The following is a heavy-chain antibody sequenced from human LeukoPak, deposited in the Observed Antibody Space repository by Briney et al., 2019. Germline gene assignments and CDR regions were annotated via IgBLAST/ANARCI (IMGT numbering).Heavy chain of an antibody. V-gene: IGHV3-23*01. J-gene: IGHJ4*02. CDR3: AKYRRPTNYYDSSGYYLLFDY. CDR1: GFTFSSYS. Sequence: GGSLRLSCAASGFTFSSYSMNWVRQAPGKGLEWVSAISGSGGSTYYADSVKGRFTISRDNSKNTLYLQMNSLRAEDTAVYYCAKYRRPTNYYDSSGYYLLFDYWGQGTLVTVSS. D-gene: IGHD3-22*01. CDR2: ISGSGGST.